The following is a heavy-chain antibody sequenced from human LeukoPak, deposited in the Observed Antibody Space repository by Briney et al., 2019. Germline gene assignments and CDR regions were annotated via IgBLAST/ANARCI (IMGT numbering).Heavy chain of an antibody. CDR2: LKSKDNGGTT. CDR3: TTDMVRGVITNGLDY. J-gene: IGHJ4*02. D-gene: IGHD3-10*01. V-gene: IGHV3-15*01. CDR1: GFTVAGAW. Sequence: GGSLRLSCAASGFTVAGAWMNWVRQDPGKGLEWVGLLKSKDNGGTTDYASPVKGRFTISRDDSKNTLYLQMNSLKTEDTAVYYCTTDMVRGVITNGLDYWGQGTLVTVSS.